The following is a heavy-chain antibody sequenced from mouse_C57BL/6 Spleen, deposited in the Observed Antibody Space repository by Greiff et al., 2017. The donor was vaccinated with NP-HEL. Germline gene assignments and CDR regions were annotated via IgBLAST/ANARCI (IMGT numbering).Heavy chain of an antibody. D-gene: IGHD1-1*01. J-gene: IGHJ4*01. CDR2: IHPNSGST. Sequence: VQLQQPGAELVKPGASVKLSCKASGYTFTSYWMHWVKQRPGQGLEWIGMIHPNSGSTNYNEKFKSKATLTVDKSSSTAYMQLSSLTSEDSAVYYCARVVVADYYAMDYWGQGTSVTVSS. CDR3: ARVVVADYYAMDY. CDR1: GYTFTSYW. V-gene: IGHV1-64*01.